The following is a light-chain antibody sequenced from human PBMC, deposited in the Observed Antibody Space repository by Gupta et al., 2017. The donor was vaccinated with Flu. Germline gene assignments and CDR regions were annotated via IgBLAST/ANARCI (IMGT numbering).Light chain of an antibody. CDR2: DVS. V-gene: IGLV2-11*01. J-gene: IGLJ1*01. CDR1: SSDVGGYNY. Sequence: GTSSDVGGYNYVSWYQQHPGKAPKLMIYDVSKRPSGVPDRFSGSKSGNTASLTISGLQAEDEADYYCCSFAGGFYVFGTGTKVTVL. CDR3: CSFAGGFYV.